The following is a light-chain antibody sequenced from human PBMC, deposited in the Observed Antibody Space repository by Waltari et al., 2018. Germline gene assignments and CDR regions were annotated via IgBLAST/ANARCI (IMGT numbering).Light chain of an antibody. CDR2: LNSDGSH. J-gene: IGLJ3*02. Sequence: QLVLTQSPSASASLGASVKLTCTLRSGHSSYAIAWHQQQPEKGPRYLMKLNSDGSHSKGDGIPDRFSGSSSGAGRYLTISSLQSEDEADYYCQTWGTGIQVFGGGTKLTVL. CDR3: QTWGTGIQV. V-gene: IGLV4-69*01. CDR1: SGHSSYA.